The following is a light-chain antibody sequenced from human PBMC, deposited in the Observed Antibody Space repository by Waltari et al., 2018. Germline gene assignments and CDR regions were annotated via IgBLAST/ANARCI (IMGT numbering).Light chain of an antibody. CDR2: DDI. Sequence: YVLTQPPSVSAAPEQTARITCGGANIGAKAVHWYQQKAGQAPVLVVNDDIERPSGIPDRFSGSNSGNAATLTINRVEVGDEADYYCQVWDSGSHHWVFGGGTRLTV. V-gene: IGLV3-21*02. J-gene: IGLJ3*02. CDR1: NIGAKA. CDR3: QVWDSGSHHWV.